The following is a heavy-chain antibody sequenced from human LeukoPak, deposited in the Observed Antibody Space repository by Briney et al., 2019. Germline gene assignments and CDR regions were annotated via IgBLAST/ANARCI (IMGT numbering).Heavy chain of an antibody. V-gene: IGHV5-51*01. CDR2: IYPGDSDT. Sequence: GESLKISCKGSGYSFTSYWIGWVRQMPGKGLEWMGIIYPGDSDTRYGPSFQGQVTISADKSISTAYLQWSSLKASDTAMYYCARQDYDILTGYSFDYWGQGTLVTVSS. J-gene: IGHJ4*02. CDR3: ARQDYDILTGYSFDY. D-gene: IGHD3-9*01. CDR1: GYSFTSYW.